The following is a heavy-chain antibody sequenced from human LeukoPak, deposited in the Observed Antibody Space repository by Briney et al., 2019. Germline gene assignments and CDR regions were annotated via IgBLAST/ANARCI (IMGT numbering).Heavy chain of an antibody. Sequence: SETLSLTCTVSGGSISSSYYYWGWIRQPPGKGLEWIGSIYSSGSTYYNPSLKSRVTISVDTSKNQFSLKLTSVTAADTAVYYCARRVIGGYYNDYWGQGTLVTVSS. CDR1: GGSISSSYYY. J-gene: IGHJ4*02. CDR2: IYSSGST. D-gene: IGHD3-22*01. CDR3: ARRVIGGYYNDY. V-gene: IGHV4-39*01.